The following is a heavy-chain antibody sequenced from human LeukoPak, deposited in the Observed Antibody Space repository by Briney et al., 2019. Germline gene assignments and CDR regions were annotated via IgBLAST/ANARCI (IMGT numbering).Heavy chain of an antibody. CDR3: AGDQLALNALDM. Sequence: PSETLSLTCTVSGGSISSHYGSWIRQSPGNGLEWIGYISYIGSTNYSPSLKSRLTISIDTSKNQFSLRLSSVTAADTAVYFCAGDQLALNALDMWGQGTMVTVSS. CDR1: GGSISSHY. V-gene: IGHV4-59*11. CDR2: ISYIGST. J-gene: IGHJ3*02. D-gene: IGHD1-1*01.